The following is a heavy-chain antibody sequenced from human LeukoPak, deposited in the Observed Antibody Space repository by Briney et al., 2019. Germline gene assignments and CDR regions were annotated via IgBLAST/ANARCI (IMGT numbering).Heavy chain of an antibody. V-gene: IGHV3-11*01. D-gene: IGHD1-26*01. CDR2: ISSSGSTM. J-gene: IGHJ4*02. CDR1: GFIFSDYY. Sequence: GGSLRLSCAASGFIFSDYYMSWIRQAPGKGLEWVSYISSSGSTMYYTDSVKGRFTISRDNSKNTLYLQMNSLRAEDTAVYYCAREGVGATKRGAFDYWGQGTLVTVSS. CDR3: AREGVGATKRGAFDY.